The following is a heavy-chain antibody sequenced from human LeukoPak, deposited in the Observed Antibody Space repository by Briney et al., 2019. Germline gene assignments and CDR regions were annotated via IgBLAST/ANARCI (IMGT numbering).Heavy chain of an antibody. CDR2: INHSGST. V-gene: IGHV4-34*01. D-gene: IGHD3-22*01. J-gene: IGHJ4*02. CDR1: GVSFSGYY. CDR3: ARDGSGYSHFDY. Sequence: SETLSLTCAVYGVSFSGYYWSWVRQPPGKGLEWGGEINHSGSTNYNPSLKRGVTISVDTSKNQFSLKLSSVTAADTAVYYCARDGSGYSHFDYWGQGTLVTVSS.